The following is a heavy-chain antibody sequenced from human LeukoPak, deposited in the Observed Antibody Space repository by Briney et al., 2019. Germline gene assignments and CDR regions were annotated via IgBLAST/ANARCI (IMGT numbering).Heavy chain of an antibody. J-gene: IGHJ4*02. CDR2: ISYDGSNK. V-gene: IGHV3-30*04. CDR1: GFTFSSYA. CDR3: ARVAYCGGDCYSRIDY. Sequence: PGRSLRLSCAASGFTFSSYAMHWVRQAPGKGLEWVAVISYDGSNKYYADSVKGRFTISRDNAKNSLYLQMNSLRAEDTAVYYCARVAYCGGDCYSRIDYWGQGTLVTVSS. D-gene: IGHD2-21*02.